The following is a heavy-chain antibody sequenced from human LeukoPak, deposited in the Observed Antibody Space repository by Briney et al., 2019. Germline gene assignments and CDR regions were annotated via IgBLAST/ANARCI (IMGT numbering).Heavy chain of an antibody. D-gene: IGHD3-10*01. V-gene: IGHV3-13*04. Sequence: PGGSLRFSCAASGFTVSSYDIHWVRQGTGKGLEWVSAIGTGGDTHYAGSVKGRFTISRENAKNSLYLQMNSLRAGDTAVYYCARRLTYYYGSGTVNDAFDIWGQGTIVTVSS. CDR3: ARRLTYYYGSGTVNDAFDI. CDR2: IGTGGDT. J-gene: IGHJ3*02. CDR1: GFTVSSYD.